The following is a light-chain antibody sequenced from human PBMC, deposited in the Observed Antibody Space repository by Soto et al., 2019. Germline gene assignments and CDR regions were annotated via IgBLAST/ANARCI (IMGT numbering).Light chain of an antibody. V-gene: IGKV3-15*01. J-gene: IGKJ2*01. CDR3: QHFNDWPYT. CDR2: DAS. CDR1: QSINSD. Sequence: EIVMTQSPATLSVSPGETTRLSCRASQSINSDVAWYQQKVGQTPRLLIYDASTRATGIPARFSGSGSGTEFTLTISSLQSEDFAIYYCQHFNDWPYTFGQGTKVDIK.